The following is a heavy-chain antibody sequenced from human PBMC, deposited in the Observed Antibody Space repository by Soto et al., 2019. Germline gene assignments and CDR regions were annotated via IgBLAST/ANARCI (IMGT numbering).Heavy chain of an antibody. Sequence: SVKVSCKASGGTFSSYTISWVRQAPGQGLEWMGRIIPILGIANYAQKFQGRVTITADKSTSTAYMELSSLRSEDTAVYYCARSQQLVQSWFDPWGQGTLVTVSS. CDR3: ARSQQLVQSWFDP. D-gene: IGHD6-13*01. J-gene: IGHJ5*02. V-gene: IGHV1-69*02. CDR2: IIPILGIA. CDR1: GGTFSSYT.